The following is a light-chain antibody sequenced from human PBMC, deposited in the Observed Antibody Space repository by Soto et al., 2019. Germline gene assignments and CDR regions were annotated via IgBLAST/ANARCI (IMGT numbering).Light chain of an antibody. CDR2: AAS. Sequence: IQLTQSPSFLSASVGDRVTITCRASQGISSYLAWYQQKPGKAPKLLIYAASTLQSGVPSRFSGSGSGTEFTLTISSLQPEDFATYYCQQLNSYPHTFGQGTKVDIK. V-gene: IGKV1-9*01. CDR1: QGISSY. CDR3: QQLNSYPHT. J-gene: IGKJ1*01.